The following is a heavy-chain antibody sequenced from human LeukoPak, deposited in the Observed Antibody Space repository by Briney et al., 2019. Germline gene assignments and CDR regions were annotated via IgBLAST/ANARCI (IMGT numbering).Heavy chain of an antibody. D-gene: IGHD4-11*01. CDR2: IWYDGSNK. V-gene: IGHV3-33*01. J-gene: IGHJ4*02. CDR1: GFTFSSYG. CDR3: ARVMTSVNTGDY. Sequence: GSPRLSCAASGFTFSSYGMHWVRQAPGKGLEWVALIWYDGSNKYYADSVKGRFTISRDNSKNTLYLQMNSLRGEDTAVYYCARVMTSVNTGDYWGQGTLVTVSS.